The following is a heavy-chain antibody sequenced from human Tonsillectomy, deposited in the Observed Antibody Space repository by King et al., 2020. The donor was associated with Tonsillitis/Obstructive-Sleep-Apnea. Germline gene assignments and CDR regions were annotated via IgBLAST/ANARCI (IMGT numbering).Heavy chain of an antibody. J-gene: IGHJ4*02. Sequence: VQLVESGGGLEQPGGSLRLSCADAGFTFSSYAMSWFRQAPGKGLGWVSGVSNRGVSTYYVDSVKGRFTISRDNSKHTLYLQMNSLRAEDTAVYYCATRGYSSDWYKYYFDYWGQGTLVTVSS. D-gene: IGHD6-19*01. V-gene: IGHV3-23*04. CDR1: GFTFSSYA. CDR3: ATRGYSSDWYKYYFDY. CDR2: VSNRGVST.